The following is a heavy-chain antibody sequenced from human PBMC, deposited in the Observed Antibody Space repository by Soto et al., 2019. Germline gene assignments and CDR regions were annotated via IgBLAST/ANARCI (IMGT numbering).Heavy chain of an antibody. CDR1: GFTFNNYW. Sequence: EVQLVESGGALVQPGGSLRLSCAVSGFTFNNYWMSWVRQAPGKGLEWVANIKQDGNEKYYVDSVKGRFTISRDNAKNSLYLQMNSLRAEDTAVYYCTRITSLAGGSWGQGTLVTVSS. CDR2: IKQDGNEK. CDR3: TRITSLAGGS. D-gene: IGHD3-10*01. J-gene: IGHJ5*02. V-gene: IGHV3-7*05.